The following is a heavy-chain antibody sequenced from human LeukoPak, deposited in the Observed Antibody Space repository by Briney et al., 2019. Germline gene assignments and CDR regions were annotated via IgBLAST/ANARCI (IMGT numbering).Heavy chain of an antibody. Sequence: PGGSLRLSCAASGFTFGSYAMSWVRQAPGKGLEWVSAISGSGGSTYYADSVKGRFTISRDNSKNTLYLQMNSLRAEDTAVYYCAKSLGWVVPAATFYYYGMDVWGQGTTVTVSS. J-gene: IGHJ6*02. CDR3: AKSLGWVVPAATFYYYGMDV. V-gene: IGHV3-23*01. CDR2: ISGSGGST. CDR1: GFTFGSYA. D-gene: IGHD2-2*01.